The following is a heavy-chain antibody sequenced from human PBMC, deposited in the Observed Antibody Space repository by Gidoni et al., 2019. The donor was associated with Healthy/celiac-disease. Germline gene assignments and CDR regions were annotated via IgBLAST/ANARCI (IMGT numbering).Heavy chain of an antibody. J-gene: IGHJ6*02. CDR2: SSWKSGSI. D-gene: IGHD6-13*01. V-gene: IGHV3-9*01. Sequence: EVQLVESGGGLVQPGRSLRLSCAASGFPFVDYAMLWVRQAPGKGLEWVSGSSWKSGSISDADSVKGRFTISRDNAKNSLYLQMNRLRAEDTALYYCAKDMGNGIAAAGYYYYYGMDVWGQGTTVTVSS. CDR3: AKDMGNGIAAAGYYYYYGMDV. CDR1: GFPFVDYA.